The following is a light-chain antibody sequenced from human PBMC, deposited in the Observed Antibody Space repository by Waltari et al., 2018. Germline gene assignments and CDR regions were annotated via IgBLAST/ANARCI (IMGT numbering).Light chain of an antibody. CDR2: DAS. J-gene: IGKJ5*01. CDR3: QQRSNWPPIT. V-gene: IGKV3-11*01. Sequence: EIVLTQSPATLSLSPGERATPSCRARQSVTRSLAWYQQKPGQAPRLLIYDASNRATGIPARFSGSGSGTDFTLTISSLEPEDFAVYYCQQRSNWPPITFGQGTRLEIK. CDR1: QSVTRS.